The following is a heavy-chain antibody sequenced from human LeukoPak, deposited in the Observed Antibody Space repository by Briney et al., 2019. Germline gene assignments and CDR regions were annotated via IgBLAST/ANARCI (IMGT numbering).Heavy chain of an antibody. CDR3: ARVLYYYDSSGYYYGAFDI. CDR2: IYYSGST. CDR1: GGSISSYY. D-gene: IGHD3-22*01. Sequence: KPSETLSLTCTVSGGSISSYYWSWIRQPPGKGLEWIGYIYYSGSTNYNPSLKSRVTISVDTSKNQFSLKLSSVTAADTAVYYCARVLYYYDSSGYYYGAFDIWGQGTMVTVSS. V-gene: IGHV4-59*01. J-gene: IGHJ3*02.